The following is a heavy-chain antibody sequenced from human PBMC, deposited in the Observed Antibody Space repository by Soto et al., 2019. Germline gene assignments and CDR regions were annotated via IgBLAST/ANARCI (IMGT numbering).Heavy chain of an antibody. V-gene: IGHV3-13*01. CDR2: IGTAGDT. Sequence: PEESLRLSCAASGFTFSSYDMHWVRQATGKGLEWVSAIGTAGDTYYPGSVKGRFTISRENAKNSLYLQMNSLRAGDTAVYYCARNSRDFWSGYLGGMDVWGQGTTVTVSS. CDR1: GFTFSSYD. D-gene: IGHD3-3*01. J-gene: IGHJ6*02. CDR3: ARNSRDFWSGYLGGMDV.